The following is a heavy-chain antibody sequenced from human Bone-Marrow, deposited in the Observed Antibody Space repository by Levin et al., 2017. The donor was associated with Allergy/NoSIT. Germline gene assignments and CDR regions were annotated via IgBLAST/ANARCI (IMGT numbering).Heavy chain of an antibody. V-gene: IGHV1-18*01. CDR1: GYTYSLHG. J-gene: IGHJ4*02. CDR2: ISAYNGNI. Sequence: GESLKISCKASGYTYSLHGMSWVRQAPGQGLEWMGWISAYNGNINYAQKFQGRVIMTTDTATSTVYMELRSLTSDDTAVYYCARVVYYDSSGFFDYWGQGTLVTVSS. D-gene: IGHD3-22*01. CDR3: ARVVYYDSSGFFDY.